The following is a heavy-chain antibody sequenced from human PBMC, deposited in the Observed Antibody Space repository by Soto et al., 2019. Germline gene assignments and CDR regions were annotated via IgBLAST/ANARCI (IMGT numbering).Heavy chain of an antibody. CDR3: ARFGRGTVYFDY. CDR2: IYYSGST. Sequence: TSETLSLTCTVSGGSISSGGYYWSWIRQHPGKGLEWIGYIYYSGSTYYNPSLKSRVTISVDTSKNQFSLKLSSVTAADTAVYYCARFGRGTVYFDYWGQGTLVTVLL. CDR1: GGSISSGGYY. J-gene: IGHJ4*02. V-gene: IGHV4-31*03. D-gene: IGHD1-1*01.